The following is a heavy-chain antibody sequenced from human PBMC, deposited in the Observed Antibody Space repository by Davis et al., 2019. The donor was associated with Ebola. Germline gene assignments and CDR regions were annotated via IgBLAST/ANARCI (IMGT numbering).Heavy chain of an antibody. J-gene: IGHJ4*02. Sequence: GESLKISCAASGFTFSSYSMNWVRQAPGKGLEWVSSISSSSSYIYYADSGKGRFTISRDNAKNSLYLQMNSLRADDTAVYYSARDWGGYDSSGYSYWGQGTLVTVSS. CDR1: GFTFSSYS. CDR2: ISSSSSYI. V-gene: IGHV3-21*01. CDR3: ARDWGGYDSSGYSY. D-gene: IGHD3-22*01.